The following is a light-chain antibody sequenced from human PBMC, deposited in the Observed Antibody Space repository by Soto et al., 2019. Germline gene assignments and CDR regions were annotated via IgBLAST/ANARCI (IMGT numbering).Light chain of an antibody. V-gene: IGKV1-39*01. J-gene: IGKJ1*01. CDR3: QQSYSTPRGT. CDR2: AAS. CDR1: QSISSY. Sequence: IQMTQSPSSLSASVGDRVTITCRASQSISSYLNWYQQKPGKAPKLLIYAASSLQSGVPSRFSGSGSGTDFTLTISSLQPEDFATYYCQQSYSTPRGTFGQGTKVDIK.